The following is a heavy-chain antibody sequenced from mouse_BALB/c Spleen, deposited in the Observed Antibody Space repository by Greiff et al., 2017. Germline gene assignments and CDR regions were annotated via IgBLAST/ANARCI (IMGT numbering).Heavy chain of an antibody. CDR1: GFTFSSYG. J-gene: IGHJ2*01. Sequence: EVHLVESGGDLVKPGGSLKLSCAASGFTFSSYGMSWVRQTPDKRLEWVATISSGGSYTYYPDSVKGRFTISRDNAKNTLYLQMSSLKSEDTAMYYCARRELLRYFDYWGQGTTLTVSS. CDR3: ARRELLRYFDY. D-gene: IGHD1-1*01. V-gene: IGHV5-6*01. CDR2: ISSGGSYT.